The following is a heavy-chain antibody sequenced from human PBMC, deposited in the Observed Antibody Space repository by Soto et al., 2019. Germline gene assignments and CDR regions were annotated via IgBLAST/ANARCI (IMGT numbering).Heavy chain of an antibody. CDR2: IYYSGST. CDR3: ASQNWNYVRFDY. Sequence: SETLSLTCTVSGGSISSGDYYWSWIRQPPGKGLEWIGYIYYSGSTYYNPSLKSRVTISVDTSKNQLSLKLSSVTAADTAVYYCASQNWNYVRFDYWGQGTLVTVSS. D-gene: IGHD1-7*01. J-gene: IGHJ4*02. V-gene: IGHV4-30-4*01. CDR1: GGSISSGDYY.